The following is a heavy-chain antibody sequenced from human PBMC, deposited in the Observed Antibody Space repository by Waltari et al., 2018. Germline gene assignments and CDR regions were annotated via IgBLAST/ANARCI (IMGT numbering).Heavy chain of an antibody. CDR2: INPNSGGT. V-gene: IGHV1-2*02. J-gene: IGHJ6*02. Sequence: QVQLVQSGAEVKKPGASVKVSGTASGYTFIGYYMHWVRQAPGQRVEWMGWINPNSGGTNYAQKFQGRVTMTRDTSISTAYMELSRLRSDDTAVYYCAREKYSGSYYYYGMDVWGQGTTVTVSS. CDR3: AREKYSGSYYYYGMDV. D-gene: IGHD1-26*01. CDR1: GYTFIGYY.